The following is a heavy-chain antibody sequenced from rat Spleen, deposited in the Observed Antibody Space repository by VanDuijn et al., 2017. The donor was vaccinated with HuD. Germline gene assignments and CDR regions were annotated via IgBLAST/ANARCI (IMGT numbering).Heavy chain of an antibody. CDR2: ITNTGDSA. V-gene: IGHV5-31*01. CDR1: GFTFNNYW. CDR3: ARHDHDNYGGYWYFDF. J-gene: IGHJ1*01. Sequence: EVQLVESGGGLVQPGRSLKLSCVASGFTFNNYWMTWIRQAPGKGLEWVASITNTGDSAYYPDSVKGRFTISRDNAKNTLYLQMNSLRSEDTATYYCARHDHDNYGGYWYFDFWGPGTMVTVSS. D-gene: IGHD1-11*01.